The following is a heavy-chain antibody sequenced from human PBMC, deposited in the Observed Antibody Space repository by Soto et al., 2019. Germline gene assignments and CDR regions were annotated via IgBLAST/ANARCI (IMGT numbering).Heavy chain of an antibody. V-gene: IGHV4-39*01. J-gene: IGHJ5*02. CDR1: GDSISSSNYY. D-gene: IGHD3-16*01. Sequence: QLQLQESGPGLMKPSETLSLTCAVSGDSISSSNYYWGWIRQPPGKGLEWIGSIYYTGSTYYNPSLKSRVTISVDTSKHHFSLKVSSVIAADTAVYYCARHVWPRDRLFDPWGQGTLVTVSS. CDR2: IYYTGST. CDR3: ARHVWPRDRLFDP.